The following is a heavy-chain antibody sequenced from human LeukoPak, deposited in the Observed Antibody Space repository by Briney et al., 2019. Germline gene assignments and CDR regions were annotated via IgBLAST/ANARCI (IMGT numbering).Heavy chain of an antibody. CDR3: VHYDSSGYYSWYFDY. CDR2: INPNSGGT. D-gene: IGHD3-22*01. Sequence: ASVKVSCKASGYTFTGYYMHWVRQAPGQGLEWMGWINPNSGGTNYAQKFQGRVTMTRDTSISTAYMELSRLRSDDTAVYYCVHYDSSGYYSWYFDYWGQGTLVTVSS. J-gene: IGHJ4*02. CDR1: GYTFTGYY. V-gene: IGHV1-2*02.